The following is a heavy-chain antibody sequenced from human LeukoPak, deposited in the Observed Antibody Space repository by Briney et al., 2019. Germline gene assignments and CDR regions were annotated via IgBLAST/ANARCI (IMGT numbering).Heavy chain of an antibody. Sequence: GGSLRLSCVVSGFTFSSYAMSWVRQAPGKGLEWVSGISGSGGSTYYADSVKGRFTISRDNSKNALYLQMNSLRAEDTAVYYCAKIGWFGESSIDYWGQGTLVTVSS. D-gene: IGHD3-10*01. CDR1: GFTFSSYA. CDR2: ISGSGGST. V-gene: IGHV3-23*01. J-gene: IGHJ4*02. CDR3: AKIGWFGESSIDY.